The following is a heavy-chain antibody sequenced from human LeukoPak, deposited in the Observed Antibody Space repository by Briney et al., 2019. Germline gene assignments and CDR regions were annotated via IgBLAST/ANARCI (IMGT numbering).Heavy chain of an antibody. J-gene: IGHJ4*02. CDR1: GASVSSGDYH. CDR3: VTYFVNGGGRGH. V-gene: IGHV4-61*08. D-gene: IGHD3-9*01. CDR2: HNQNP. Sequence: SETLSLTCTVSGASVSSGDYHRSWVRQAPGKGLEWIGHNQNPSYNPSLKSRVVISIHTSRNQFSLTLNTVTAADTATYFCVTYFVNGGGRGHWGPGALVTVSS.